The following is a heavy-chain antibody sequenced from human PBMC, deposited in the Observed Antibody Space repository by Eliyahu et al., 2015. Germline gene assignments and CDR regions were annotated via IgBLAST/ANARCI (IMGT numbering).Heavy chain of an antibody. CDR2: IRSKANTYAT. J-gene: IGHJ4*02. V-gene: IGHV3-73*02. CDR1: GFTFSGSA. D-gene: IGHD4-17*01. CDR3: TKPMGPRGGDPDY. Sequence: EVQLVESGGGLVQPGGSLKLSCAASGFTFSGSAMHWVRQASGKGLEWVGRIRSKANTYATAYAASVKGRFTISRDDSKNTAYLQMNSLKTEDTAVYYCTKPMGPRGGDPDYWGQGTLVTVSS.